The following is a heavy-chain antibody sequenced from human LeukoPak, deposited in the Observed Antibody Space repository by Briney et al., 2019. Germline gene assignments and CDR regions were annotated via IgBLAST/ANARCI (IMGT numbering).Heavy chain of an antibody. Sequence: GGSLRLSCVASGFPFSNAWMSWVRQAPGKGLEWVGHIKTKTDGGTTDYAAPMKGRFTISRDDSKNTVYLQMNSLRAEDTAVYYCARGAWTAYYLDYWGQGTLVTVSS. D-gene: IGHD3/OR15-3a*01. CDR1: GFPFSNAW. J-gene: IGHJ4*02. CDR2: IKTKTDGGTT. V-gene: IGHV3-15*05. CDR3: ARGAWTAYYLDY.